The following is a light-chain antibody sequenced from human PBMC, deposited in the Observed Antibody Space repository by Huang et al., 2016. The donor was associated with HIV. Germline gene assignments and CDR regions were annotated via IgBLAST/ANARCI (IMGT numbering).Light chain of an antibody. CDR2: AAS. V-gene: IGKV3-15*01. CDR3: QQYNKWPPEYT. J-gene: IGKJ2*01. CDR1: QSVNTN. Sequence: VMMSQSPATLAASPGARVTLSCGASQSVNTNLVWYQQKPGQPPRLLIYAASTRATGVPARFAGSGSGTEFTLTIDSLQSDDFAVYYCQQYNKWPPEYTFGQGTRLEIK.